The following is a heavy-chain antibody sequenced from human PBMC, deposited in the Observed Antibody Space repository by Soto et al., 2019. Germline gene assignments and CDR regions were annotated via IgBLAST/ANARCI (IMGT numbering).Heavy chain of an antibody. Sequence: GSLRLSCAASGFTFSNAWMSWVRQAPGKGLEWVGRIKSKTDGGTTDYAAPVKGRFTISRDDSKNTLYLQMNSLKTEDTAVYYCTTDFDCSSTSCPDNWGKETLVTVSS. CDR2: IKSKTDGGTT. D-gene: IGHD2-2*01. CDR3: TTDFDCSSTSCPDN. J-gene: IGHJ4*02. CDR1: GFTFSNAW. V-gene: IGHV3-15*01.